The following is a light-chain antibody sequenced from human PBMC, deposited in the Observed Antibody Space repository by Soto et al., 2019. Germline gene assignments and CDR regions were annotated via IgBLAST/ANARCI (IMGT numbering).Light chain of an antibody. CDR1: QGISNY. Sequence: DIQMTQSPSSLSASLGDRVTITCRASQGISNYLAWYQQKPGKAPKVLIYKASNLESGVPSRFSGSGSGTEFTLTISSLQSDDFATYYCQHYYGYSWTFGQGTKVDIK. CDR2: KAS. CDR3: QHYYGYSWT. J-gene: IGKJ1*01. V-gene: IGKV1-5*03.